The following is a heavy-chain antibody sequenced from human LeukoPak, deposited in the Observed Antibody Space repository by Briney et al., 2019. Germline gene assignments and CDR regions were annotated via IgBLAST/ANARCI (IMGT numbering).Heavy chain of an antibody. CDR1: GYSFTSYW. Sequence: HGESLKISCKGSGYSFTSYWIGWVRQMPGKGLEWMGIIYPGDSDTRYSPSFQGQVTISADKSISTAHLQWSSLKASDTAMYYCARFSGGYYTGGYFDYWGQGTLVTVSS. CDR2: IYPGDSDT. D-gene: IGHD3-3*01. V-gene: IGHV5-51*01. CDR3: ARFSGGYYTGGYFDY. J-gene: IGHJ4*02.